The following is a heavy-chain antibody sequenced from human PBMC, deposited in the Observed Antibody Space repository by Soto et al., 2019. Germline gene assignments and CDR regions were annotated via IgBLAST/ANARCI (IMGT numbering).Heavy chain of an antibody. V-gene: IGHV1-8*01. D-gene: IGHD3-10*01. CDR3: ARVGSYYYGSGTRWFDY. Sequence: QVPLVQSGAEVKKPGASVKVSCKASGYTFTSYDINWVRQATGQGHEWMGWMNPNSGNTGYAQKFQGRVTMTRNTSISTAYMELSSLRSEDTAVYYCARVGSYYYGSGTRWFDYWGQGTLVTVSS. CDR1: GYTFTSYD. CDR2: MNPNSGNT. J-gene: IGHJ4*02.